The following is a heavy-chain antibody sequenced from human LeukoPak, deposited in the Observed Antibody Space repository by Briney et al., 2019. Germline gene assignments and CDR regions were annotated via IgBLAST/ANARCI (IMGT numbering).Heavy chain of an antibody. V-gene: IGHV4-39*07. CDR2: IYYSGST. J-gene: IGHJ5*02. Sequence: PSETLSLTCTVSGGSISSSSYYWGWIRQPPGKGLEWIGSIYYSGSTNYNPSLKSRVTISVDTSKNQFSLKLSSVTAADTAVYYCARDSSWFDPWGQGTLVTVSS. CDR1: GGSISSSSYY. CDR3: ARDSSWFDP.